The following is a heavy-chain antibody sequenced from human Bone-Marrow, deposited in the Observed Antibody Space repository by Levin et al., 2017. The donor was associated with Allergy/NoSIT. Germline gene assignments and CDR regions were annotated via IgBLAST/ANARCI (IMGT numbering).Heavy chain of an antibody. J-gene: IGHJ2*01. V-gene: IGHV4-61*02. CDR2: IYASGST. CDR1: GGSISSGSYY. CDR3: ARESYAIVTFGL. D-gene: IGHD3-9*01. Sequence: SETLSLTCTVSGGSISSGSYYWSWIRQPAGKGLEWIGRIYASGSTDYNPSLKSRVTISLDTSKTQFSLKLSSVTAADTAVYYCARESYAIVTFGLWGRGTLVTVSS.